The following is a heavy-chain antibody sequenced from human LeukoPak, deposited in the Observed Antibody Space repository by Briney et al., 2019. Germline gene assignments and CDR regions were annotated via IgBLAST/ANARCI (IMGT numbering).Heavy chain of an antibody. CDR2: IWYDGSNK. V-gene: IGHV3-33*06. Sequence: GGSLRLSCAASGFTFSSYGMHWVRQAPGKGLEWVAVIWYDGSNKYYADSVKGRLTISRDNSKNTLYLQMNSLRAEDTAVYYCAKERYYYDSSGYSALDYWGQGTLVTVSS. CDR1: GFTFSSYG. J-gene: IGHJ4*02. CDR3: AKERYYYDSSGYSALDY. D-gene: IGHD3-22*01.